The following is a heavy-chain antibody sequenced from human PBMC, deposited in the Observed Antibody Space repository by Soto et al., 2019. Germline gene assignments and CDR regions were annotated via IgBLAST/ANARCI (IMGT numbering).Heavy chain of an antibody. D-gene: IGHD3-3*01. CDR1: GYALTGYD. CDR2: MNPNSGNT. CDR3: SRGLYYDFWSCYYELSP. J-gene: IGHJ4*02. V-gene: IGHV1-8*01. Sequence: NVSWKSVGYALTGYDINWVRQATGKGLEWMGWMNPNSGNTGYAQKFQGRVTMTRNTSISTAYMELSSLRSEDTTVYYCSRGLYYDFWSCYYELSPWGQGPLVNVSS.